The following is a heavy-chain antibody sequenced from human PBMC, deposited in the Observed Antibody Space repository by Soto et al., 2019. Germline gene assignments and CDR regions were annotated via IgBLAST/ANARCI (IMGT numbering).Heavy chain of an antibody. CDR1: GDSISSYY. CDR2: IYYSGST. CDR3: ARDMVVDYYYYGMDV. D-gene: IGHD3-10*01. J-gene: IGHJ6*02. Sequence: PSETLSLTCSVSGDSISSYYWSWIRQPPGKGLEWIGYIYYSGSTNYNPSLKSRVTISVDTSKNQFSLKLSSVTAADTAVYYCARDMVVDYYYYGMDVWGQGTTVTVSS. V-gene: IGHV4-59*01.